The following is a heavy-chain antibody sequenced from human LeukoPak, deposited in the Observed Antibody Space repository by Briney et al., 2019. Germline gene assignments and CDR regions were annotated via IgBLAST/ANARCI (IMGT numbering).Heavy chain of an antibody. CDR3: ARSRSISYSSSWYDF. Sequence: KTSETLSLTCTVSGGSISTYYWSWIRQPPGKGLEWLGYIYYSGSTNYNPSLKSRVTISVDTSKNQFSLKLSSVTATDTATYYCARSRSISYSSSWYDFWGQGTLVTVSS. CDR1: GGSISTYY. CDR2: IYYSGST. V-gene: IGHV4-59*01. D-gene: IGHD6-13*01. J-gene: IGHJ5*01.